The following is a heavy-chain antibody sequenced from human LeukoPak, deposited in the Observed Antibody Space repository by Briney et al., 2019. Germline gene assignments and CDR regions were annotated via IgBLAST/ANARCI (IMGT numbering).Heavy chain of an antibody. Sequence: GGSLRLSCAASGFTFSSYEMNWVRQAPGKGLEWVSYISTSSNTIYYAGSVKGRFTISRDNAKNSLDLHMNSLRAEATAIYYCARGGYYDASIDFWGQGTLVTVSS. CDR3: ARGGYYDASIDF. D-gene: IGHD3-22*01. J-gene: IGHJ4*02. CDR2: ISTSSNTI. V-gene: IGHV3-48*03. CDR1: GFTFSSYE.